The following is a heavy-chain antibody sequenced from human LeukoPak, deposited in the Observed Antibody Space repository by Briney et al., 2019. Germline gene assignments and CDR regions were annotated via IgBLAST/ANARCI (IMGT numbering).Heavy chain of an antibody. J-gene: IGHJ6*02. CDR2: TYYRSKWHY. CDR1: GDRVSSNSAA. D-gene: IGHD1-1*01. Sequence: SQTLSLTCAISGDRVSSNSAAWHWLRQSPSRGLEWLGRTYYRSKWHYDYAESVKRRITVNPDTSKNQFSLQLNSVTPEDTAVYYCARQSSTDYYYYGLDVWGQGTTVTVSS. V-gene: IGHV6-1*01. CDR3: ARQSSTDYYYYGLDV.